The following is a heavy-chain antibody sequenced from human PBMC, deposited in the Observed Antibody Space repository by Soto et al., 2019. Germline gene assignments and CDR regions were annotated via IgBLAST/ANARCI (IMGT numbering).Heavy chain of an antibody. CDR3: AGVGQQLDAFAI. CDR2: ISASGGST. Sequence: GGSLRLSCAASGFTFDSEAMNWVVLGPRKGLEWVSSISASGGSTYYADSVRGRFTISRDNSKNTLYLQTNSLRAEDTAVYYCAGVGQQLDAFAISAQGTMV. J-gene: IGHJ3*02. V-gene: IGHV3-23*01. D-gene: IGHD6-13*01. CDR1: GFTFDSEA.